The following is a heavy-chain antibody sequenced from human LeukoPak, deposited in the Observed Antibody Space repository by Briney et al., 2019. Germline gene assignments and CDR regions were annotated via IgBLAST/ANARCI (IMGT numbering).Heavy chain of an antibody. D-gene: IGHD3-3*01. J-gene: IGHJ6*02. CDR3: AKDPRSYDFWSGYYMPLYYYGMDV. V-gene: IGHV6-1*01. CDR2: TYYRSKWYN. Sequence: SQTLSLTCAISGDSVSSNSAAWNWIRQSPSRGLEWLGRTYYRSKWYNDYAVSVKSRITINPDTSKNQFSLQLNSVTPEDTAVYYCAKDPRSYDFWSGYYMPLYYYGMDVWGQGTTVTVSS. CDR1: GDSVSSNSAA.